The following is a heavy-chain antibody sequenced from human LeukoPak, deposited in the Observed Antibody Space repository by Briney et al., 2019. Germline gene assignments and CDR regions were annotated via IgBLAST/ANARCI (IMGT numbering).Heavy chain of an antibody. CDR1: GDTVPNKNAG. CDR3: AREGVGATMAN. V-gene: IGHV6-1*01. CDR2: TYYRSKWYN. D-gene: IGHD1-26*01. J-gene: IGHJ4*02. Sequence: SQTLSLTCAISGDTVPNKNAGWNWIRQSPSRGLQWLGRTYYRSKWYNVYAVSVKGRIDINPYTSKNHFSLRLNPVTPEDTAVYFCAREGVGATMANWGQGTLVTVSS.